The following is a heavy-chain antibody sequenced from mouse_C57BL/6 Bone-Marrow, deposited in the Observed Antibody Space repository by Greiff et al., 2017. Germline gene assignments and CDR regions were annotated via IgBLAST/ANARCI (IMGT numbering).Heavy chain of an antibody. CDR3: ARSGGSSFYWYFDV. V-gene: IGHV3-6*01. J-gene: IGHJ1*03. Sequence: ESGPGLVKPSQSLSLTCSVTGYSITSGYYWNWIRQFPGNKLEWMGYISYDGSNNYNPSLKNRISITRDTSKNQFFLKLNSVTTEDTATYYCARSGGSSFYWYFDVWGTGTTVTVSS. CDR1: GYSITSGYY. CDR2: ISYDGSN. D-gene: IGHD1-1*01.